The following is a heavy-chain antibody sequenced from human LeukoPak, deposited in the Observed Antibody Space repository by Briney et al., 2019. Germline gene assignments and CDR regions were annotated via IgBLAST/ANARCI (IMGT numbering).Heavy chain of an antibody. D-gene: IGHD3-10*01. CDR1: GFTFSSYA. Sequence: GGSLRLSCTASGFTFSSYAMSWVRQAPGKGLEWVSAISGSGGSTYYADSVKGRFTISRDNSKNTLYLQMNSLRAEDTAVYYCAKAPYYYGSGSYYSMVVGFDYWGQGTLVTVSS. CDR2: ISGSGGST. CDR3: AKAPYYYGSGSYYSMVVGFDY. V-gene: IGHV3-23*01. J-gene: IGHJ4*02.